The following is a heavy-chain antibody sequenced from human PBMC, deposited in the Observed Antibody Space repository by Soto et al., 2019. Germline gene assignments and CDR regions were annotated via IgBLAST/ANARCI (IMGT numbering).Heavy chain of an antibody. CDR2: FTPKFGTA. J-gene: IGHJ2*01. CDR1: GGTFRNHG. D-gene: IGHD5-12*01. CDR3: ARGVVSGFEFWSFDL. V-gene: IGHV1-69*01. Sequence: QVQLVQSGAEVKKPGSSVKVSCKASGGTFRNHGISWLRQAPGQGLEWIGGFTPKFGTANYAPKFQGRVCITADESTTTASVALSNLRPEDTAVYFCARGVVSGFEFWSFDLWGRGTLITVSS.